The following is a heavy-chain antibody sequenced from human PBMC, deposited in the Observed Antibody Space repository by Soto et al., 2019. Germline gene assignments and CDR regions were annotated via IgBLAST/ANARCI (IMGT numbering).Heavy chain of an antibody. CDR3: ARVNGSAYYYYYGMDV. J-gene: IGHJ6*02. D-gene: IGHD3-10*01. CDR1: GGSISSYY. V-gene: IGHV4-59*01. Sequence: SETLSLTCTVSGGSISSYYWSWIRQPPGKGLEWIGYIYYSGSTNYNPSLKSRVTISVDTSKNQFSLKLSSVTAADTAVYYCARVNGSAYYYYYGMDVWGQGTTVTV. CDR2: IYYSGST.